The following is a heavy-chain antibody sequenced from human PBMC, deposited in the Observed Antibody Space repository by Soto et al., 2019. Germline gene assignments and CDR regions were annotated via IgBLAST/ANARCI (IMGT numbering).Heavy chain of an antibody. Sequence: EVKLVESGGGLVQPGGSLRLSCAASGFTFSNYWMYWVRQATGKGLVWVSRINSDGSVSSYADSVKGRLTISRDNVKNTLYLQIDSLRAEDTAVYYSATVDCVGCTCYSSAGSFYYSMDVWGKGTAVTVFS. J-gene: IGHJ6*03. D-gene: IGHD2-15*01. CDR2: INSDGSVS. CDR3: ATVDCVGCTCYSSAGSFYYSMDV. CDR1: GFTFSNYW. V-gene: IGHV3-74*01.